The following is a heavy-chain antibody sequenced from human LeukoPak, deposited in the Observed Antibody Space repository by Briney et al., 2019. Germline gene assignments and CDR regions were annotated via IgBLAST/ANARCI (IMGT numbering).Heavy chain of an antibody. CDR1: RFTFSSYG. V-gene: IGHV3-30*02. CDR3: AKSEAARPPGY. J-gene: IGHJ4*02. CDR2: IRYDGSNK. D-gene: IGHD6-6*01. Sequence: GGSLRLSCAASRFTFSSYGMHWVRQAPGKGLEWVAFIRYDGSNKYYAGSVKGRFTISRDNSKNTLYLQMNSLRAEDTAVYYCAKSEAARPPGYWGQGTLVTVSS.